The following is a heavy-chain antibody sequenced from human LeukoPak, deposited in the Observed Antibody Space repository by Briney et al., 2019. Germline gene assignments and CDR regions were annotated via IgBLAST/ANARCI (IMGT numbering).Heavy chain of an antibody. CDR1: GYTFTGYY. J-gene: IGHJ4*02. Sequence: ASVKVSCKASGYTFTGYYMHWVRQAPGQGLEWMGRINPNSGGTNYAQKFQGRATMTRDTSISTAYMELSRLRSDDTAVYYCATKYSGSTTVFDYWGQGTLVTVSS. CDR3: ATKYSGSTTVFDY. CDR2: INPNSGGT. D-gene: IGHD1-26*01. V-gene: IGHV1-2*06.